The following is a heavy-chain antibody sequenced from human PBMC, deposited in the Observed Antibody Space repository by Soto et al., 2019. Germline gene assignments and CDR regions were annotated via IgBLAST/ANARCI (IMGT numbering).Heavy chain of an antibody. Sequence: RASVKVSCKASGYTFTSYGISWVRQAPGQGLEWMGWISAYNGNTNYAQKLQGRVTMTTDTSTSTAYMELRSLRSDDTAVDYCAIDRGTYYDYMWGRYRYPIHFWGQGTLVTVSS. V-gene: IGHV1-18*01. CDR1: GYTFTSYG. D-gene: IGHD3-16*02. CDR2: ISAYNGNT. CDR3: AIDRGTYYDYMWGRYRYPIHF. J-gene: IGHJ4*02.